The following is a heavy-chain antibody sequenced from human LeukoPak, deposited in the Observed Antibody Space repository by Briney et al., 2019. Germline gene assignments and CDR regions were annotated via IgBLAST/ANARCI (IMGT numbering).Heavy chain of an antibody. CDR1: GYTFTGYY. J-gene: IGHJ3*02. CDR3: ARILESSWYDAFDI. D-gene: IGHD6-13*01. CDR2: INPNNGAT. V-gene: IGHV1-2*02. Sequence: ASVKVSCKASGYTFTGYYIHWVRQAPGQGLEWMGWINPNNGATKYAQKFQGRVTMTRDTSINTAYMELSRLRSDDTAVYYCARILESSWYDAFDIWGQGTMVTVSS.